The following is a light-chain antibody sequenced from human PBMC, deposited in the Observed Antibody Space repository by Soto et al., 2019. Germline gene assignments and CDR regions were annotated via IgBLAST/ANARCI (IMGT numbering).Light chain of an antibody. V-gene: IGKV1-39*01. J-gene: IGKJ2*01. CDR2: AAS. CDR1: QSITNY. CDR3: QQSDSYPFT. Sequence: DIQMTQSPSSLSVYVGDRVTINCRTSQSITNYLNWYQQKPGKAPKLLVYAASSLQSGVPSRFSGNGSVTDFTLTISSLQREDFASYYCQQSDSYPFTFGQGTKLEIK.